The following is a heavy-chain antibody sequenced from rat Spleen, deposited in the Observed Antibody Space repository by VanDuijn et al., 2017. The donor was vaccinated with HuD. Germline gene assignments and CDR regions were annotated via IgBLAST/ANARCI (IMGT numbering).Heavy chain of an antibody. CDR3: TRRSSYIYGY. D-gene: IGHD1-2*01. V-gene: IGHV5-29*01. CDR1: GFTFSDYG. J-gene: IGHJ2*01. CDR2: ISYGDSSGHSGT. Sequence: EVQLVESGGGLVQPGRSLKLSCAASGFTFSDYGVAWVRQAPTTGLEWVATISYGDSSGHSGTYYRDSVGGRFTISRDDIKSTLSLQMDSLRSEDTATYYCTRRSSYIYGYWGQGVMVTVSS.